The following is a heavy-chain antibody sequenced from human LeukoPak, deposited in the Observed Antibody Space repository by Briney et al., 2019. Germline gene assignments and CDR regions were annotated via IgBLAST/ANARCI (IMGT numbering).Heavy chain of an antibody. CDR2: ITDSSSSK. CDR1: GFTFSSYT. D-gene: IGHD5-12*01. CDR3: ARGPSGYHNT. V-gene: IGHV3-21*01. J-gene: IGHJ4*02. Sequence: PGGSLRLSCAASGFTFSSYTMNWVRQAPGTGLEWVSSITDSSSSKWYADSVKGQFTISRDSSKNILYLQMNNLRAEDTAVYYCARGPSGYHNTGGQGTLVTVSS.